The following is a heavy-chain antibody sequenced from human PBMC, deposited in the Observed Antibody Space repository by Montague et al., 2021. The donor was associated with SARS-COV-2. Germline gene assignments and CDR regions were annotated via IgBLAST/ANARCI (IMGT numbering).Heavy chain of an antibody. Sequence: SETLSLTCAVYGGSFSSINWCSWVRHPPGKGLEWIGEILHTGSTNYNPPLRSRVTISVDKSKNQFSLMLCSATAAATAVYYCARDNGYCNITSCSSLTYWGKGTLVTVSS. J-gene: IGHJ4*02. V-gene: IGHV4-4*02. D-gene: IGHD2-2*03. CDR3: ARDNGYCNITSCSSLTY. CDR2: ILHTGST. CDR1: GGSFSSINW.